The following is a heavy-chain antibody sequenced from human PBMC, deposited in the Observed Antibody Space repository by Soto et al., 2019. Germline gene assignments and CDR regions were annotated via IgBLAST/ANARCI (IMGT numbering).Heavy chain of an antibody. CDR3: AHSPGITRVRRAFDI. CDR1: GFSLSTNGVG. Sequence: QITLKESGPTLVKPTQTLTLTCTFSGFSLSTNGVGVGWIRQPPGKALEWLALIYWDDDKRYSPSLRSRLTITKDTSKNQVVLTMTNMDPVDTATYYCAHSPGITRVRRAFDIWGQGTMVTVSS. V-gene: IGHV2-5*02. J-gene: IGHJ3*02. CDR2: IYWDDDK. D-gene: IGHD1-20*01.